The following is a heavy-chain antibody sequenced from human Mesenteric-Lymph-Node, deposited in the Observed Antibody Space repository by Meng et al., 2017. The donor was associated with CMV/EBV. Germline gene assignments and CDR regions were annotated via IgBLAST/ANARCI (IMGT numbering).Heavy chain of an antibody. D-gene: IGHD3/OR15-3a*01. CDR1: GGSFSGYY. V-gene: IGHV4-34*01. Sequence: SETLSLTCAVYGGSFSGYYWSWIRQPPGKGLEWIGEINHSGSTNYNPSLKSRVTMSVDTSKNHFSVKLSSVTAADTAVYYCARAAGLTSFGLLAIAFDIWGQGTMVTVSS. CDR3: ARAAGLTSFGLLAIAFDI. J-gene: IGHJ3*02. CDR2: INHSGST.